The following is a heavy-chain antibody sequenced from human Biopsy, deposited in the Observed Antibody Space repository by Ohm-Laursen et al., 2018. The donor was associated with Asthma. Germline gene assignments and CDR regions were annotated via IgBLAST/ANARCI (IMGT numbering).Heavy chain of an antibody. CDR1: GGSLSSGPYY. D-gene: IGHD6-19*01. CDR3: ASGGIAVAGPSHYYYYYGMDV. Sequence: SDTLSLTCTVSGGSLSSGPYYWSWVRQHPGKGLEWIGYIYYSGSTNYNPSLKSRVTISVDTSKNQFSLKLSSVTAADTAVYYCASGGIAVAGPSHYYYYYGMDVWGQGTTVTVSS. J-gene: IGHJ6*02. V-gene: IGHV4-61*01. CDR2: IYYSGST.